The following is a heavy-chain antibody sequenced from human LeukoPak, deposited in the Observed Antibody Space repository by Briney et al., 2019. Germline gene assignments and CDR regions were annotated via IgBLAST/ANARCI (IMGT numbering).Heavy chain of an antibody. CDR2: IYHSGST. CDR1: GGSISSSNW. Sequence: SETLSLTCAVSGGSISSSNWWSWVRQPPGKGLEWIGEIYHSGSTNYNPSLKSRVTISVDTSKNQFSLKLSSVTAADTAVYYCARDGGIQLWSGYFDYWGQGTLVTVSS. CDR3: ARDGGIQLWSGYFDY. J-gene: IGHJ4*02. D-gene: IGHD5-18*01. V-gene: IGHV4-4*02.